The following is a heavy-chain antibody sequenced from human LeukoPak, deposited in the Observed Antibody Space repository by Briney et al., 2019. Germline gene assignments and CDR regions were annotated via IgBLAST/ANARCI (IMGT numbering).Heavy chain of an antibody. D-gene: IGHD6-13*01. CDR2: VFGSGSST. J-gene: IGHJ4*02. CDR3: AKGTLYSGINYFDY. CDR1: GFTYSNYA. V-gene: IGHV3-23*01. Sequence: HPGGSLRLSCAASGFTYSNYAMSWVRQAPGKGLEWVSTVFGSGSSTYYADSVRGRFTISRDNSKNTLYLQMDSLGAGDTAVYYCAKGTLYSGINYFDYWGQGTLITVSS.